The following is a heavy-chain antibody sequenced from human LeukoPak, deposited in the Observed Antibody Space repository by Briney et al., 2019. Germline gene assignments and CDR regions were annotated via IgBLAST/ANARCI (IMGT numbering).Heavy chain of an antibody. CDR1: GYTFTSYG. D-gene: IGHD7-27*01. CDR2: ISDYTGNT. Sequence: GASVKVSCKASGYTFTSYGSSWVRQAPGQGLEGMGWISDYTGNTKYAQKLQGRVTMTTDTSTSTAYMELRSLRSDDTAVYYCARDGRNWDPSIELDYWGQGTLVTVSS. CDR3: ARDGRNWDPSIELDY. J-gene: IGHJ4*02. V-gene: IGHV1-18*01.